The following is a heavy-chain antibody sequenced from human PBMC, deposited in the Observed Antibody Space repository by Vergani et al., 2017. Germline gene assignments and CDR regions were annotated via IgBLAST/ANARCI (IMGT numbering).Heavy chain of an antibody. CDR2: ITLSGST. D-gene: IGHD5-12*01. V-gene: IGHV4-59*01. J-gene: IGHJ6*02. CDR1: GGSISSYY. Sequence: QVQLQESGPGLVKPSETLSLTCTVPGGSISSYYWRWIRQPPGRGLDWIGYITLSGSTNYNPSLKSRVTISVDTYKNQFSLNLSSVTAADTAVYYCARRSQSRYETYYYYGMDVWGQGTTVTVSS. CDR3: ARRSQSRYETYYYYGMDV.